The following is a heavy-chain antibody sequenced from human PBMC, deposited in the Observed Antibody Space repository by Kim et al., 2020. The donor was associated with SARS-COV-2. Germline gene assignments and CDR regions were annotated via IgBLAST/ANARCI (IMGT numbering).Heavy chain of an antibody. CDR2: IWYDGSNK. Sequence: GGSLRLSCAASGFTFSSYGMHWVRQAPGKGLEWVAVIWYDGSNKYYADSVKGRFTISRDNSKNTLYLQMNSLRAEDTAVYYCARDQSHGGKNWNPLYYYYYGMDVWGQGTTVTVSS. CDR3: ARDQSHGGKNWNPLYYYYYGMDV. D-gene: IGHD1-1*01. CDR1: GFTFSSYG. J-gene: IGHJ6*02. V-gene: IGHV3-33*01.